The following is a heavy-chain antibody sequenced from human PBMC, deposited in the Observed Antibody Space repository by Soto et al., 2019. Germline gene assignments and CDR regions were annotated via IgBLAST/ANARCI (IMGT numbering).Heavy chain of an antibody. CDR2: VYHGGNT. CDR1: GFYIRSGNY. V-gene: IGHV4-38-2*01. J-gene: IGHJ3*01. CDR3: ARARWYDAFNV. D-gene: IGHD2-15*01. Sequence: SETLSLTYAVSGFYIRSGNYWGVIRKHPGKGLEWIGSVYHGGNTYYNPSLKSRVSISIDLSKNQFSLKLTSVTAADTAAYYCARARWYDAFNVWGQGTVVTVSS.